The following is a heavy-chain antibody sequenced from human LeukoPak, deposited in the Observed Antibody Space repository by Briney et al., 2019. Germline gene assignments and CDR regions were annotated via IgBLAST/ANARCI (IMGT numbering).Heavy chain of an antibody. V-gene: IGHV4-30-2*01. CDR3: ARQAVAGTFDY. D-gene: IGHD6-19*01. J-gene: IGHJ4*02. CDR1: GGSISSGGYY. CDR2: VYHSGST. Sequence: PSETLSLTCTVSGGSISSGGYYWSWIRQPPGKGLEWIGYVYHSGSTYYNPSLKSRVTISVDRSKNQFSLKLSSVTAADTAVYYCARQAVAGTFDYWGQGTLVTVSS.